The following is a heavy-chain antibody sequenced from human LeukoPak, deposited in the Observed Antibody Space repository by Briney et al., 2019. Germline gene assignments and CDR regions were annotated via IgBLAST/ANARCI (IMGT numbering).Heavy chain of an antibody. CDR1: GYSFTSYW. CDR2: IYPGDSDT. Sequence: GESLKISCKGSGYSFTSYWIGWVRQMPGKGLEWMGIIYPGDSDTRYSPSFQGQVTISADKSVKNAYPHWSSLKASDTAMYYCARGNSGYSYGFDYWGQGTLVTVSS. J-gene: IGHJ4*02. CDR3: ARGNSGYSYGFDY. V-gene: IGHV5-51*01. D-gene: IGHD5-18*01.